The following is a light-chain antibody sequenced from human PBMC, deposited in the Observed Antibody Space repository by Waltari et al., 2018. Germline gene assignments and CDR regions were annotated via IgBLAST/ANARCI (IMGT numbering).Light chain of an antibody. CDR1: QSISKW. CDR3: QHYDSFYPLVT. CDR2: KAS. J-gene: IGKJ3*01. V-gene: IGKV1-5*03. Sequence: DIQMTQSPFTLSASVGDSVTITCRDSQSISKWLAWYQQKPGKAPKLLIYKASTLHSGGPPRFSGSGSGTEFSRNITSLQPDDFATYYCQHYDSFYPLVTFGHGTQVELK.